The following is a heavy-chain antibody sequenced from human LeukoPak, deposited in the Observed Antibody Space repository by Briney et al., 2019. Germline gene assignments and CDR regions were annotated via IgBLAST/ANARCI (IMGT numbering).Heavy chain of an antibody. CDR1: GFTVSSSY. CDR3: ARDRRDGYCLGH. Sequence: GGSLRLSCTGSGFTVSSSYMSWVRQTPGKGLEWVSGIYSGGTTYYADSVKGRVTISRDSSKNTLYLQMNSLRAEDTAVYYCARDRRDGYCLGHWGQGTLVTVSS. V-gene: IGHV3-66*01. D-gene: IGHD5-24*01. CDR2: IYSGGTT. J-gene: IGHJ4*02.